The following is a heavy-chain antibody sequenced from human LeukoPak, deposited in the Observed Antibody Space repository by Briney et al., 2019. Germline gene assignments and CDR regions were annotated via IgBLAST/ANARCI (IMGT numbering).Heavy chain of an antibody. CDR3: ARVDGSAHGGFGS. CDR2: IYTSGTT. J-gene: IGHJ4*02. D-gene: IGHD2-15*01. CDR1: GGSISSGNYY. Sequence: SQTLSLTCTVSGGSISSGNYYWSWIRQPAGKGLEWVGRIYTSGTTNYNPSLKSRVTIAVDTSKNQFSLKLSPVTAADTAVYYCARVDGSAHGGFGSWGQGTLVTVSS. V-gene: IGHV4-61*02.